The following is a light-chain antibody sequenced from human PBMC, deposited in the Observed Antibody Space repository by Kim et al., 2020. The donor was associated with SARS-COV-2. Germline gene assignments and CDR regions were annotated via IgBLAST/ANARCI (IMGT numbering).Light chain of an antibody. CDR3: QAWDSSSVV. CDR2: QDS. CDR1: KLGDKY. V-gene: IGLV3-1*01. J-gene: IGLJ2*01. Sequence: VSPGKTASLTCSGDKLGDKYACWYQQKPGQSPVLVIYQDSKRPSGIPERFSGSNSGNTATLTISGTQAMDEADYYCQAWDSSSVVFGGGTQLTVL.